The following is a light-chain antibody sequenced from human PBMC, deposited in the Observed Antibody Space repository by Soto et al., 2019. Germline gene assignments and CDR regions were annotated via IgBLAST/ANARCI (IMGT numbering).Light chain of an antibody. CDR2: KAS. Sequence: DVQVAQYPSSLSASVGDRVTITCRASQGISWLAWYQQKPGKAPKLLIYKASSLESGVPSRFSGSGSGTEFTLTISSLQPDDFATYYCQQYNSYSPLTFGGGTKV. J-gene: IGKJ4*01. CDR1: QGISW. CDR3: QQYNSYSPLT. V-gene: IGKV1-5*03.